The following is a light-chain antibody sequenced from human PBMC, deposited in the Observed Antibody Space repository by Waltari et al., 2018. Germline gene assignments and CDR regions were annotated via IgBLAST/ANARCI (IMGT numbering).Light chain of an antibody. CDR3: AAWDDSLNGHWV. V-gene: IGLV1-44*01. J-gene: IGLJ3*02. CDR1: PPNLGSNP. Sequence: QAVLTQPPSASGTPGQRVTISCSGSPPNLGSNPLTCYQQVPGKAPKLVIYRSDQRPSGVPDRFSGSKSGSSASLAISGLQSEDEADYYCAAWDDSLNGHWVFGGGTKVTVL. CDR2: RSD.